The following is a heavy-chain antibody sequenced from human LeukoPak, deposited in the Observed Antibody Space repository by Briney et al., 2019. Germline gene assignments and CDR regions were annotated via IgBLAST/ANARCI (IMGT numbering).Heavy chain of an antibody. J-gene: IGHJ4*02. V-gene: IGHV3-7*01. Sequence: PGGSLRLSCTVSGFTVSSNSMSWVRQAPGKGLEWVASIREDGSEKTSVDSVKGRFTISRDNAKNSLYLQMDSLRAEDTAVYYCARGPTNGQAFDYWGQGTLVSVSS. D-gene: IGHD2-8*01. CDR3: ARGPTNGQAFDY. CDR2: IREDGSEK. CDR1: GFTVSSNS.